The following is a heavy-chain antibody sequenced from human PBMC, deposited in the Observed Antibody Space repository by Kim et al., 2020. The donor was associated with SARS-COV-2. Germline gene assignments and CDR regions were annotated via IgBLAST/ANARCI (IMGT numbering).Heavy chain of an antibody. CDR2: IYYSGST. J-gene: IGHJ4*02. CDR3: ARLGSSWFIDY. Sequence: SETLSLTCTVSGGSISSSSYYWGWIRQPPGMGLEWIGSIYYSGSTYYNPSLKSRVTISVDTSKNQFSLKLSSVTAADTAVYYCARLGSSWFIDYWGQGTLVTVSS. CDR1: GGSISSSSYY. D-gene: IGHD6-13*01. V-gene: IGHV4-39*01.